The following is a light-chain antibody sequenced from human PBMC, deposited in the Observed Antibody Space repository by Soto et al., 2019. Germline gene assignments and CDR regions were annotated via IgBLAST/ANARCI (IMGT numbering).Light chain of an antibody. CDR1: QSVGTY. CDR2: GAS. J-gene: IGKJ1*01. Sequence: EIVMTQSPATLSVSPGERDTLSCRASQSVGTYLAWYQQKPRQAPRILIYGASTRAAGISPRFSGGGSGTEFTLTISSLQSEDFAVYHCQQYNDWPRTFGQGTKVGIK. V-gene: IGKV3-15*01. CDR3: QQYNDWPRT.